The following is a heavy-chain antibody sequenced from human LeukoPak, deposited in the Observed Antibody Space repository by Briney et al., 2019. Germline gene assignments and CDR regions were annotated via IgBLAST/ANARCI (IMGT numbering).Heavy chain of an antibody. CDR1: GGSISRGGYS. Sequence: PSQTLSLTCVVSGGSISRGGYSWSWIRQPPGKGLEWIGYIYHSGSTYYNPSLKSRVTVSVDRSKNQFSLKLTSVTAADTAVYYCARGGVTPDLFRYWFDPWGQGTLVTVSS. V-gene: IGHV4-30-2*01. CDR2: IYHSGST. CDR3: ARGGVTPDLFRYWFDP. J-gene: IGHJ5*02. D-gene: IGHD4-23*01.